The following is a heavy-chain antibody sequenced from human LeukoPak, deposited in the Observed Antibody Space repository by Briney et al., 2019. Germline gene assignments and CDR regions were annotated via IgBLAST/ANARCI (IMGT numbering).Heavy chain of an antibody. D-gene: IGHD6-19*01. J-gene: IGHJ4*02. CDR2: IYHSGST. Sequence: SETLSLTCTVSGGSVSSSGYYWSWIRQPPGKGLEWIGYIYHSGSTDYNPSLKSRVTISVVTSKNQFSLKLSSVTAADTAVYYYARHRWRGAVAGGLDYWGQGTLVTVSS. CDR1: GGSVSSSGYY. CDR3: ARHRWRGAVAGGLDY. V-gene: IGHV4-30-2*01.